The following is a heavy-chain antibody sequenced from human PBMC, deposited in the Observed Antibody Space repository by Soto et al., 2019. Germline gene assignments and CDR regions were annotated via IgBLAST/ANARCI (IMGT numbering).Heavy chain of an antibody. V-gene: IGHV4-31*03. CDR1: GGSISSGGYY. CDR2: IYYSGST. Sequence: QVQLQESGPGLVKPSQTLSLTCTVSGGSISSGGYYWSWIRQHPGKALEWIGYIYYSGSTYYNPSLKSRVTISVDTSKNQFSLKLSSVTAADTAVYYCARVNRISYYYGMDVWGQGTTVTVSS. CDR3: ARVNRISYYYGMDV. J-gene: IGHJ6*02.